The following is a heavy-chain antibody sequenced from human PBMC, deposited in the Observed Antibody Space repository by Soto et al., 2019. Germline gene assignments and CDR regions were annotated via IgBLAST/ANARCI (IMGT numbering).Heavy chain of an antibody. J-gene: IGHJ3*02. CDR2: IYDSGST. Sequence: QVQLQESGPGLVKPSETLSLTCTVSGGSISSYYWSWIRQPPGKGLEWIGYIYDSGSTNYTPSLESRVTISVDTSKNQSSLKRSAVTGADTAVYYCARRYGSAFDIWGQWTMVTVSS. D-gene: IGHD3-10*01. CDR3: ARRYGSAFDI. CDR1: GGSISSYY. V-gene: IGHV4-59*01.